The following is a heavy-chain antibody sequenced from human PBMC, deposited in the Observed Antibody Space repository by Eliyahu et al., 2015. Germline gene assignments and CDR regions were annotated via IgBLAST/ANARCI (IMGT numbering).Heavy chain of an antibody. CDR1: GFXFRXXG. CDR2: IRSQVNGGTT. V-gene: IGHV3-49*04. J-gene: IGHJ4*02. Sequence: EVQLVESGGGLAQPGRSRRXXCTASGFXFRXXGXXWVRQAPGKGLEWVGFIRSQVNGGTTEYAASVKGRFSISRDNSRRIAYLQMNSLKTEDTAVYYCTRDAVVYGDYDEYYFDYWGQGTLVTVSS. D-gene: IGHD4-17*01. CDR3: TRDAVVYGDYDEYYFDY.